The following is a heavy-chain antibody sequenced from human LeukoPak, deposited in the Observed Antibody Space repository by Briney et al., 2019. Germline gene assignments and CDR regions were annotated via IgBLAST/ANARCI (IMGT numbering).Heavy chain of an antibody. V-gene: IGHV1-18*01. J-gene: IGHJ4*02. CDR3: ARARGYYDYVWGSYRYPVVDY. Sequence: ASVKVSCKASGYTFTSYGISWVRQAPGQGLEWMGWISAYNGNTNYAQRLQGRVTMTTDTSTSTAYMELRSLRSDDTAVYYCARARGYYDYVWGSYRYPVVDYWGQGTLVTVSS. D-gene: IGHD3-16*02. CDR1: GYTFTSYG. CDR2: ISAYNGNT.